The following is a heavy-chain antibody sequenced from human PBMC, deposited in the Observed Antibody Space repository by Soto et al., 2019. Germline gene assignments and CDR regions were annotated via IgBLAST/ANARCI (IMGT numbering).Heavy chain of an antibody. V-gene: IGHV6-1*01. CDR1: GDSVSSNSAA. J-gene: IGHJ3*02. CDR3: ARDLRFGGKPNDAFDI. Sequence: SQTLSLTCAISGDSVSSNSAAWNWIRQSPSRGLEWLGRTYYSSKWYNDYAVSVKSRITINPDTSKNQFSLQLNTVTPEDTAVYYCARDLRFGGKPNDAFDIWGQGTMVTVSS. D-gene: IGHD2-15*01. CDR2: TYYSSKWYN.